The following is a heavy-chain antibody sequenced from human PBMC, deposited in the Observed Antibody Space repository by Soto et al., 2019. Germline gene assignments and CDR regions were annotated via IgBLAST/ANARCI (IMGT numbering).Heavy chain of an antibody. CDR1: GDSVSSNSAA. J-gene: IGHJ6*02. D-gene: IGHD6-6*01. Sequence: SQTLSLTCAISGDSVSSNSAAWNWIRQSPSRGLEWLGRTYYRSKWYNDYAVSVKSRITINPDTSKNQFSLQLNSVTPEDAAVYYCARDAARNYYYYYGMDVWGQGTMVTVSS. CDR3: ARDAARNYYYYYGMDV. V-gene: IGHV6-1*01. CDR2: TYYRSKWYN.